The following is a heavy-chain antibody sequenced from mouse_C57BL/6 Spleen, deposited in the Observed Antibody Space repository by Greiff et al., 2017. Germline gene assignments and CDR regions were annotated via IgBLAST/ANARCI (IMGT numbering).Heavy chain of an antibody. CDR2: IDPSDSYT. J-gene: IGHJ2*01. V-gene: IGHV1-69*01. Sequence: QVQLQQPGAELVMPGASVKLSCKASGYTFTSYWMHWVKQRPGQGLEWIGEIDPSDSYTNYNQKFKGKSTLTVDKTSSTAYMQLSSLTSEDSAVYCCARGPDGYDYWGQGTTLTVSS. D-gene: IGHD2-3*01. CDR1: GYTFTSYW. CDR3: ARGPDGYDY.